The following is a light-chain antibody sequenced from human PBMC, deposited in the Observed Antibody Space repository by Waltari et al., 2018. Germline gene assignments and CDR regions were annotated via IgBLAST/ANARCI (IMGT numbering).Light chain of an antibody. CDR2: DVS. Sequence: QSALTQPRSVSGSPGHSVTISCTGTSSDVGGYDYVSWYQQYPGKAPNLVIYDVSKRPSGVPDRFSCSKSGNTASLTISGLQAEDEADYNCCSYAGRATWAFGGGTKLTVL. CDR3: CSYAGRATWA. V-gene: IGLV2-11*01. J-gene: IGLJ3*02. CDR1: SSDVGGYDY.